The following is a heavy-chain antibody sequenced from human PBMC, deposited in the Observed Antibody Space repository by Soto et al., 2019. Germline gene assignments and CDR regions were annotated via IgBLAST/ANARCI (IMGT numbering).Heavy chain of an antibody. D-gene: IGHD3-22*01. CDR3: ARDLDTGYYDSSGYRGGDY. Sequence: EVQLVESGGGLIQPGGSLRLSCAASGFTVSSNYMSWVRQAPGKGLEWVSVIYSGGSTYYADSVKGRFTISRDNSKNTLYLQMNSLRVEDTAVYYCARDLDTGYYDSSGYRGGDYWGQGTLVTVSS. CDR1: GFTVSSNY. V-gene: IGHV3-53*01. CDR2: IYSGGST. J-gene: IGHJ4*02.